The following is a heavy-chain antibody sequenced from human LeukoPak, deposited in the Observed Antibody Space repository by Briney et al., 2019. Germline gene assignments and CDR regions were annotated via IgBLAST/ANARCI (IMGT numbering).Heavy chain of an antibody. Sequence: GGSLRLSCAASGFTFSSYAMRWVRQAPGKGLEWVSAISGSGGSTYYADSVKGRFTISRDNSKNTLYLQMNSLRAEDTAVYYCAKVSGVDLYVFDYWGQGTLVTVSS. V-gene: IGHV3-23*01. CDR2: ISGSGGST. CDR1: GFTFSSYA. J-gene: IGHJ4*02. CDR3: AKVSGVDLYVFDY. D-gene: IGHD2-15*01.